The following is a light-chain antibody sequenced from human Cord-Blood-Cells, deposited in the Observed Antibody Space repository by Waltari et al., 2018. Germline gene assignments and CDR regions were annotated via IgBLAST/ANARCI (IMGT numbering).Light chain of an antibody. V-gene: IGKV1-39*01. Sequence: DIQMTQSPSSLSASVGDRATITCRASQSISSYLNWYQQIPGKAPTLLIYAASSLQSGVPSRFSGSGSGTYFTLTISSLQPEDFATYYCQQSYSTPFTFGPGTKVDIK. CDR2: AAS. J-gene: IGKJ3*01. CDR3: QQSYSTPFT. CDR1: QSISSY.